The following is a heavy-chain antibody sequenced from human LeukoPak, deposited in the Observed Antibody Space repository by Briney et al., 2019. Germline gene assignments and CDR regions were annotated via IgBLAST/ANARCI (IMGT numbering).Heavy chain of an antibody. J-gene: IGHJ4*02. CDR2: ISSSSSYI. CDR3: ARFAVGATRALDY. CDR1: GFTFSSYS. D-gene: IGHD1-26*01. V-gene: IGHV3-21*04. Sequence: PGGSLRLSCAASGFTFSSYSMNWVRQAPGKGLEWVSSISSSSSYIYYADSVKGRFTISRDNAKNSLYLQMNSLRAEDTALYYCARFAVGATRALDYWGQGTLVTVSS.